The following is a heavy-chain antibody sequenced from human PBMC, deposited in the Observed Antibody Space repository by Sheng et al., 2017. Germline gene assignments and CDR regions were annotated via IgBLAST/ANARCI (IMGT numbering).Heavy chain of an antibody. CDR3: ARVPRGELLGLFDY. CDR2: IYYSGST. J-gene: IGHJ4*02. D-gene: IGHD1-26*01. Sequence: QVQLQESGPGLVKPSETLSLTCTVSGGSISSYYWSWIRQPPGKGLEWIGYIYYSGSTNYNPSLKSRVTISVDTSKNQFSLKLSSVTAADTAVYYCARVPRGELLGLFDYWGQGTLVTVSS. V-gene: IGHV4-59*01. CDR1: GGSISSYY.